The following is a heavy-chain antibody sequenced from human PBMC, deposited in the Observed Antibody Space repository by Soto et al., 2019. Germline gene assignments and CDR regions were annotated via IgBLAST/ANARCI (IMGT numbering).Heavy chain of an antibody. CDR3: AKDFIANNGVWEAFDM. Sequence: GGSLRLSCTASGFSFSAYAMNWVRQAPGKGLQWVSGLVGSGGDKNYADSVRGRFTVSRDNSKNTLYLQMDSLRDEDTAVYYCAKDFIANNGVWEAFDMWGRGAAVTVSS. CDR2: LVGSGGDK. CDR1: GFSFSAYA. J-gene: IGHJ3*02. D-gene: IGHD2-8*01. V-gene: IGHV3-23*01.